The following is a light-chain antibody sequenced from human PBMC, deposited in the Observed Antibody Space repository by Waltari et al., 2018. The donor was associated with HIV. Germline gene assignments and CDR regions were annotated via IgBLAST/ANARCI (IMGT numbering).Light chain of an antibody. Sequence: DIVMTQTPLSLSVTPGQPASISCKSNQSLQHSNGKTYFYWYLQKSGQPPQLLIYEVSNRFSGVPYRFSGSGSGTDFTLRISRVEAEDVGVYYCMQTVQLSWTFGQGTKVQIK. J-gene: IGKJ1*01. V-gene: IGKV2D-29*01. CDR2: EVS. CDR1: QSLQHSNGKTY. CDR3: MQTVQLSWT.